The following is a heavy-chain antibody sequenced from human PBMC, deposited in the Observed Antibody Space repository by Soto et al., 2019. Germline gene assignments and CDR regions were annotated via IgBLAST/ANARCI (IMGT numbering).Heavy chain of an antibody. CDR1: GDSVSSNSAA. Sequence: QVQLQQSGPGLVKPSQTLSLTCAISGDSVSSNSAAWNWIRQSPSRGLEWLGRTYYRSKWSNDFALSVKGRITINPDTSNNQFSLQLKSVTPEDTAVYYCASSSYYYDRSGYRTEYFQHWGQGTLVTVSS. J-gene: IGHJ1*01. D-gene: IGHD3-22*01. V-gene: IGHV6-1*01. CDR2: TYYRSKWSN. CDR3: ASSSYYYDRSGYRTEYFQH.